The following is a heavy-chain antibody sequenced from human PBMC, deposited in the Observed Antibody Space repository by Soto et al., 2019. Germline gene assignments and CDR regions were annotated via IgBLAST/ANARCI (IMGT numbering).Heavy chain of an antibody. CDR1: GFTFDDYA. Sequence: VHLVESGGGLVQPGRSLRLSCAASGFTFDDYAMYWVRQAPGKGLEWVSGITWNSDSMDYADSVKGRFTISRDNAKNSLYLQMNSLRAEDTALYYCTKSGHYGSGTSSFMDVWGQGTTVIVSS. V-gene: IGHV3-9*01. CDR3: TKSGHYGSGTSSFMDV. J-gene: IGHJ6*02. CDR2: ITWNSDSM. D-gene: IGHD3-10*01.